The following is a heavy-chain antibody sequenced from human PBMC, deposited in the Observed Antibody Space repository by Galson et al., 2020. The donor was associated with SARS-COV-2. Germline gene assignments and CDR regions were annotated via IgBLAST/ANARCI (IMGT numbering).Heavy chain of an antibody. D-gene: IGHD5-12*01. V-gene: IGHV3-48*03. J-gene: IGHJ4*02. CDR1: GFTFSSYE. CDR3: ARGSGGYSSLNFDH. CDR2: ISSSATSV. Sequence: GGSLRLSCGASGFTFSSYEMNWVRQAPGKGLEWISYISSSATSVYYAESVKGRFTISRDNAKKFVFLQMNSLRAEDRAIYYCARGSGGYSSLNFDHWGQGTLVAVSS.